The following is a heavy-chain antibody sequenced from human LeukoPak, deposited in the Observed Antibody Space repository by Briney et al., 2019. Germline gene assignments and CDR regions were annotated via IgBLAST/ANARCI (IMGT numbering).Heavy chain of an antibody. D-gene: IGHD6-19*01. CDR2: IYYSGST. Sequence: PSETLSLTCTVSDGSISSSSYYWGWIRQPPGKGLEWIGSIYYSGSTYYNPSLKSRVTISVDTSKNQFSLKLSSVTAADTAVYYCARHPSSGSESSGFPYYFDYWGQGTLVTVSS. CDR1: DGSISSSSYY. V-gene: IGHV4-39*01. J-gene: IGHJ4*02. CDR3: ARHPSSGSESSGFPYYFDY.